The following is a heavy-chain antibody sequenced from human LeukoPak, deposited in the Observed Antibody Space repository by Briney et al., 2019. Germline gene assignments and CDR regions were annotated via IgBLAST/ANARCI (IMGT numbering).Heavy chain of an antibody. CDR3: ARSIVGVRKRNDY. Sequence: SVKVSCKASGGTFSRYGISWVRQAPGQGLEWMGGIIAIFGTTNYAQKFQGRVTMTRTTSISTAYMELTSLTSEDSAVYYCARSIVGVRKRNDYWGQGTLVTVPS. CDR2: IIAIFGTT. D-gene: IGHD1-26*01. CDR1: GGTFSRYG. J-gene: IGHJ4*02. V-gene: IGHV1-69*05.